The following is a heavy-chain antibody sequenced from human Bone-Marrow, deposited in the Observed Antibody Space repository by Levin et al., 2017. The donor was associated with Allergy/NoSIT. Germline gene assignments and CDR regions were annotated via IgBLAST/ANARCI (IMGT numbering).Heavy chain of an antibody. J-gene: IGHJ5*02. CDR1: GFTFSSFS. D-gene: IGHD1-7*01. CDR2: ISSSGRYI. V-gene: IGHV3-21*01. Sequence: GGSLRLSCGASGFTFSSFSMNWVRQAPGKGLEWVSSISSSGRYIYYADSVKGRFTVSRDNVKNSLSLQMNSLRAEDTAMYYCAKSISGTLDWFDPWGQGTLVTVSS. CDR3: AKSISGTLDWFDP.